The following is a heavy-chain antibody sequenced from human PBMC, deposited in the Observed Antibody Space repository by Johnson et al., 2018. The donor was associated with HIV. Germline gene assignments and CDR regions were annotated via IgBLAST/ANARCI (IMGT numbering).Heavy chain of an antibody. Sequence: QVQLVESGGGVVQPGRSLRLSCAASGFTFSSYGMHWVRQAPGKGLEWVAVIWYDGSNKYYADSVKGRFTISRDNSKNTLYLQMNSLRAEDTAVYYCAKESATDPFDIWGQGTMVTVSS. D-gene: IGHD6-25*01. CDR2: IWYDGSNK. CDR1: GFTFSSYG. J-gene: IGHJ3*02. V-gene: IGHV3-33*06. CDR3: AKESATDPFDI.